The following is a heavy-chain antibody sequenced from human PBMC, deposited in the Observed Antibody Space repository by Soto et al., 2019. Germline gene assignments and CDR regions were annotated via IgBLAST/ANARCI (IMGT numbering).Heavy chain of an antibody. CDR3: ARDTVITPGGNYYYYGMDV. D-gene: IGHD5-18*01. CDR1: GYSFTKYW. V-gene: IGHV5-51*01. CDR2: IYPGDSET. Sequence: GESLKISCKGSGYSFTKYWIGWVRQMPGKGLEWMGIIYPGDSETRYSPSFQGQVTISADKSISTAYLQWSSLEASDTAMYYCARDTVITPGGNYYYYGMDVWGQGTTVTVSS. J-gene: IGHJ6*02.